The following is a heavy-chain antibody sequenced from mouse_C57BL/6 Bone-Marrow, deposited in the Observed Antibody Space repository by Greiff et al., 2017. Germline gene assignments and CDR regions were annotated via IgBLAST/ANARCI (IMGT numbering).Heavy chain of an antibody. CDR2: INPNNGGT. Sequence: VQLQQSGPELVKPGASVKISCKASGYTFTDYYMNWVKQSHGKSLEWIGDINPNNGGTSYNQKFKGKATLTVDKSSCTAYMELRSLTSEDSAVYYCAREGRYFDYWGQGTTLTVSS. J-gene: IGHJ2*01. CDR1: GYTFTDYY. CDR3: AREGRYFDY. V-gene: IGHV1-26*01.